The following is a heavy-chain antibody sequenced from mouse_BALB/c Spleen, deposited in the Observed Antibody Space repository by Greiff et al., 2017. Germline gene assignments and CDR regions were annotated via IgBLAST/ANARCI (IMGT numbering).Heavy chain of an antibody. CDR1: GYTFTDYE. V-gene: IGHV1-15*01. CDR2: IDPETGGT. D-gene: IGHD4-1*01. CDR3: TPGAYFDY. J-gene: IGHJ2*01. Sequence: QVQLQQSGAELVRPGASVTLSCKASGYTFTDYEMHWVKQTPVHGLEWIGAIDPETGGTAYNQKFKGKATLTADKSSSTAYMELRSLTSEDSAVYYCTPGAYFDYWGQGTTLTVSA.